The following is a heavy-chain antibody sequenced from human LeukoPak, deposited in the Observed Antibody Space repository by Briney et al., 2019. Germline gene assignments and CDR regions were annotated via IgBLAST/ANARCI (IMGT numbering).Heavy chain of an antibody. CDR2: IYYSGST. D-gene: IGHD6-13*01. V-gene: IGHV4-61*08. CDR3: ARGIAAAHGRAFDI. Sequence: MSSQTLSLTCAVSGGSISSGGYSWSWIRQPPGKGLEWIGYIYYSGSTNYNPSLKSRVTISVDTSKNQFSLKLSSVTAADTAVYYCARGIAAAHGRAFDIWGQGTMVTVSS. CDR1: GGSISSGGYS. J-gene: IGHJ3*02.